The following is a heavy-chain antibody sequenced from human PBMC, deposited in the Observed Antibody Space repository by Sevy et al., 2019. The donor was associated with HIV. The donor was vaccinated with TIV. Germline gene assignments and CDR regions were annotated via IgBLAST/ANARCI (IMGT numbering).Heavy chain of an antibody. Sequence: SETLSLTCTVSGGSVSSGSYYWSWIRQPPGKGLEWIGYIYYSGSTNYNPSLKSRVTISVDTSKNQFSLKLSSVTAADTAVYYCARWGHPHSFCGGDCYPFDYWGQGTLVTVSS. V-gene: IGHV4-61*01. CDR2: IYYSGST. CDR1: GGSVSSGSYY. J-gene: IGHJ4*02. D-gene: IGHD2-21*01. CDR3: ARWGHPHSFCGGDCYPFDY.